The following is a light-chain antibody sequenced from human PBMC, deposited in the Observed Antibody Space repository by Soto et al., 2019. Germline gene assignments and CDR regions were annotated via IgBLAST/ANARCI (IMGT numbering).Light chain of an antibody. V-gene: IGLV2-8*01. CDR3: SSYAGSNIVV. Sequence: QSALTQPPSASGSPGQSVTISCTGTSSDVGSYSYVSWYQQHPGKAPKLMMYEVNKRPSGVPDRFSGSKSGNTASLTVSGLQAEDEADYYCSSYAGSNIVVFGGGTKLTVL. CDR2: EVN. CDR1: SSDVGSYSY. J-gene: IGLJ2*01.